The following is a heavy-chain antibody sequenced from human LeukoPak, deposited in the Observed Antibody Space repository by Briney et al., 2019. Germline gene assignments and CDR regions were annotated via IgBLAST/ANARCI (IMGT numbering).Heavy chain of an antibody. D-gene: IGHD5-18*01. Sequence: ASVKVSCKPSGYTFTGYYMHWVRQATGIGLEWMGCINPNSGDTNYAQKFQGRVTMTRDTSISTAYMELSRLRSDDTAVYYCAREQDIGMVSALDYWGQGTLVTVSS. CDR3: AREQDIGMVSALDY. CDR2: INPNSGDT. CDR1: GYTFTGYY. V-gene: IGHV1-2*02. J-gene: IGHJ4*02.